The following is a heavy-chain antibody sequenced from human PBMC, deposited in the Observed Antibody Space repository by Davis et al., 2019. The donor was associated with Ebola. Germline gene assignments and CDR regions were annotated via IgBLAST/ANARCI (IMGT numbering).Heavy chain of an antibody. V-gene: IGHV1-8*01. CDR2: MNPNSGNT. CDR1: GYTFTSYD. CDR3: AREERSSWSVDY. Sequence: ASVKVSCKASGYTFTSYDINWVRQATGQGLEWMGWMNPNSGNTGYAQKFQGRVTMTRNTSISTAYMELSSLRSEDTAVYYCAREERSSWSVDYWGQGTLVTVSS. J-gene: IGHJ4*02. D-gene: IGHD6-13*01.